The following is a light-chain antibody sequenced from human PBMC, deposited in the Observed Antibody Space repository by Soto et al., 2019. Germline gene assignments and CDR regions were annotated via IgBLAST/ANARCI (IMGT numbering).Light chain of an antibody. CDR2: GAS. CDR3: QQRYSWLRV. Sequence: EIVLTQSPGTLSLSPGERATLSCRTSQSVSSNYLAWYQQKPGQAPRLLIYGASSRATGIPDRFSGSGSGTDFTLTISGLEIEDFAIYYCQQRYSWLRVFGQGTKVDIK. J-gene: IGKJ1*01. V-gene: IGKV3D-20*02. CDR1: QSVSSNY.